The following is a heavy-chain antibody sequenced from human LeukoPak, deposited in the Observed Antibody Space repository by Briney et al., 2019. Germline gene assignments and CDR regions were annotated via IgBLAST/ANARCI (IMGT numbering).Heavy chain of an antibody. J-gene: IGHJ4*02. CDR1: GFTFSSFG. D-gene: IGHD3-10*01. Sequence: GGSLRLSCAASGFTFSSFGMHWVRQAPGKGLEWVAIIWYNGRNETYADSVKGRFTISRDNSKNTLYLYMNSLRAEDTAVYYCARESRGKLFAPPDYWGQGTLVTVSS. CDR2: IWYNGRNE. CDR3: ARESRGKLFAPPDY. V-gene: IGHV3-33*01.